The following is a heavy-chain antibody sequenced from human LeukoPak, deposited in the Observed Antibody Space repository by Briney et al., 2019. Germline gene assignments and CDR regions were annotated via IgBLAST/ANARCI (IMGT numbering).Heavy chain of an antibody. J-gene: IGHJ4*02. CDR2: IIPMFGTR. CDR3: ARGPNPEIAVAGMIFDY. D-gene: IGHD6-19*01. CDR1: GGTFSSYD. V-gene: IGHV1-69*13. Sequence: SVTVSFTASGGTFSSYDISWVRQAPGQGMEWMGGIIPMFGTRNYSKKFQGRVTITADESTSTAYMELSTLRSEDTALYYCARGPNPEIAVAGMIFDYWGQGTLVTVSS.